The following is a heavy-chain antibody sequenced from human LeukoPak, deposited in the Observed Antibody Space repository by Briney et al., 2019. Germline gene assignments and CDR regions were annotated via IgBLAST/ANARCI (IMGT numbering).Heavy chain of an antibody. V-gene: IGHV4-38-2*01. CDR3: ASSKSDYLDY. J-gene: IGHJ4*02. CDR1: DYSISSDYY. CDR2: IYHSGNT. Sequence: PSETLSLTCAVSDYSISSDYYWAWIRQPPGKGLEWIGCIYHSGNTCYNPSLKSRITISVDTSKNQFSLKVSSVTAADTAVYYCASSKSDYLDYWGQGTLVTVSS.